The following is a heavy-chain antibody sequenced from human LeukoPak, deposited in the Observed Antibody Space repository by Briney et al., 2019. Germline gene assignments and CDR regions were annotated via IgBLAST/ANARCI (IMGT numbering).Heavy chain of an antibody. J-gene: IGHJ5*02. CDR3: AREIGYCSGGSCYYASWFDP. V-gene: IGHV1-18*01. Sequence: GASVKVSCKASGYTFTSYGISWVRQAPGQGLEWMGWISAYNGNTNYAQKLQGRVTMTTDTSTSTAYMELRSLRSDDTAVYYCAREIGYCSGGSCYYASWFDPWGQGTLVTVSS. CDR1: GYTFTSYG. CDR2: ISAYNGNT. D-gene: IGHD2-15*01.